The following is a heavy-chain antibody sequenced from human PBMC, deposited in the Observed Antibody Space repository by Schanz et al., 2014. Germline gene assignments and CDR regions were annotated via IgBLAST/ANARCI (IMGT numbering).Heavy chain of an antibody. CDR2: ISGSGGST. D-gene: IGHD3-10*01. V-gene: IGHV3-23*04. CDR3: AKGRFGELSAFDI. J-gene: IGHJ3*02. Sequence: EVQLVESGGGLVQPGKSLRLSCAASGFTFDKYAMHWVRQAPGKGLEWVSVISGSGGSTYYADSVKGRFTISRDNSKNTLYLQMNSLRAEDTVVYYCAKGRFGELSAFDIWGQGTMVTVSS. CDR1: GFTFDKYA.